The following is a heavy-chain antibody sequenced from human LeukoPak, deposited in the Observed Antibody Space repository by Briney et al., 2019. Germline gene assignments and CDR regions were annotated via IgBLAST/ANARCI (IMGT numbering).Heavy chain of an antibody. D-gene: IGHD2-15*01. CDR1: GGSISSSSSY. Sequence: PSETLSLTCTVSGGSISSSSSYWNWIRQPPGKGLEWIGSIYYSGSAYYNPSLKSRVTISVDTSKNQFSLKLSSVTAADTAVYYCARRPPGGRNTRNWFDPWGQGTLVTVSS. CDR2: IYYSGSA. CDR3: ARRPPGGRNTRNWFDP. V-gene: IGHV4-39*07. J-gene: IGHJ5*02.